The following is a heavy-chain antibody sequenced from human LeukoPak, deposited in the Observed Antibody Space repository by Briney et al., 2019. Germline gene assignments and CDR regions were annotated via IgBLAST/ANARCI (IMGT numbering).Heavy chain of an antibody. V-gene: IGHV3-7*01. D-gene: IGHD3-10*01. J-gene: IGHJ4*02. CDR1: RLTLSDVW. CDR2: ISQDGSEI. Sequence: GRCLRLSCAVARLTLSDVWKRWVRHPPRKGLAWVANISQDGSEIHYVDSVTGRSTLARDNAKNQLYLQMNRLRAEDTAVYYCARGSRLHFYGRTQEHFDTWGLGTLVTVSS. CDR3: ARGSRLHFYGRTQEHFDT.